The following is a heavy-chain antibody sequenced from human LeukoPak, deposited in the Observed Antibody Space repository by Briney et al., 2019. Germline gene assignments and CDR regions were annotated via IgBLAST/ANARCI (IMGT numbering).Heavy chain of an antibody. CDR3: ARVRGYSYGKPIDY. CDR2: IYYSGST. D-gene: IGHD5-18*01. V-gene: IGHV4-39*07. J-gene: IGHJ4*02. CDR1: GGSISSSSYY. Sequence: PSETLSLTCTVSGGSISSSSYYWGWIRQPPGKGLEWIGSIYYSGSTYYNPSLKSRVTISVDTSKNQFSLKLSSVTAADTAVYYCARVRGYSYGKPIDYWGQGTLVTVSS.